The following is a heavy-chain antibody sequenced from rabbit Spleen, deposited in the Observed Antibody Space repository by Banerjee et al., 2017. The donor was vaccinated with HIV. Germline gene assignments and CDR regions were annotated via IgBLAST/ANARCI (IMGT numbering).Heavy chain of an antibody. V-gene: IGHV1S45*01. D-gene: IGHD1-1*01. J-gene: IGHJ4*02. CDR1: GFSFSEKEV. Sequence: QEHLEESGGGLVKPEGSLTLTCKASGFSFSEKEVMCWVRQAPGKGLEWIGCINTITAKTVYATWAKGRFTISRASSTTVFQQMTSLTAADTATYFCARELPDIIGWNFGFWGPGTLVTVS. CDR2: INTITAKT. CDR3: ARELPDIIGWNFGF.